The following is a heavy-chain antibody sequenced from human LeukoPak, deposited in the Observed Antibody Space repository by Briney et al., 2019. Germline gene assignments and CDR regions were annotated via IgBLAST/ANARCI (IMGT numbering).Heavy chain of an antibody. Sequence: GGSLRLSCAASGFTFSNYAMSWVRQAPGKGLEWVSSISSSSSYIYYADSVKGRFTISRDNAKNSLYLQMNSLRAEDTAVYYCARCRDYGDPDAFDIWGQGTMVTVSS. V-gene: IGHV3-21*01. CDR1: GFTFSNYA. D-gene: IGHD4-17*01. CDR2: ISSSSSYI. J-gene: IGHJ3*02. CDR3: ARCRDYGDPDAFDI.